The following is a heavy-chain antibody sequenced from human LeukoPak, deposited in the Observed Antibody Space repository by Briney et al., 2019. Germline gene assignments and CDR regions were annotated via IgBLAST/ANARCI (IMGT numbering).Heavy chain of an antibody. J-gene: IGHJ4*02. V-gene: IGHV4-59*01. Sequence: SETLSLTCTVSGGSISSYYWSWIRQPPGKGLEWIGYIYYSGSTNYNPSLKSRVTISVDTSKNQFSLKLSSVTAADTAVYYWAREAGYKPAYYFDYWGQGTLVTVSS. D-gene: IGHD5-24*01. CDR3: AREAGYKPAYYFDY. CDR1: GGSISSYY. CDR2: IYYSGST.